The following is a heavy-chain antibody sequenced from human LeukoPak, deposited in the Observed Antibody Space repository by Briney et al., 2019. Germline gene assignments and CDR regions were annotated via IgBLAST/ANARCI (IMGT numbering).Heavy chain of an antibody. D-gene: IGHD6-6*01. CDR1: GGSFSGYY. CDR3: TRGLYTSSSGGYYYFFVDV. V-gene: IGHV4-34*01. J-gene: IGHJ6*03. Sequence: SETLSLTCAVYGGSFSGYYWSWIRQPPGKGLEWIGDFSHSGRTSYNPSLKSRVTISVDTSKNQFSLKLTSVTAADTAVYYCTRGLYTSSSGGYYYFFVDVWGKGTTVTVSS. CDR2: FSHSGRT.